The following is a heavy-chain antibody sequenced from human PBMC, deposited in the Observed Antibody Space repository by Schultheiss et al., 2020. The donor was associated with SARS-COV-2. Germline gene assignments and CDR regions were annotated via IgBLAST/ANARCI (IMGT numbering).Heavy chain of an antibody. CDR2: VNYDGSEK. V-gene: IGHV3-7*03. CDR3: VRDLYSGSWSGGDCDY. Sequence: GGSLRLSCVASGFTFNTFWMSWVRQAPGKGLEWVASVNYDGSEKYYVDSVKGRATISRDNAYKSLYLEMNSLRAEDTAVYYCVRDLYSGSWSGGDCDYWGLGTLVTVSS. D-gene: IGHD6-13*01. CDR1: GFTFNTFW. J-gene: IGHJ4*02.